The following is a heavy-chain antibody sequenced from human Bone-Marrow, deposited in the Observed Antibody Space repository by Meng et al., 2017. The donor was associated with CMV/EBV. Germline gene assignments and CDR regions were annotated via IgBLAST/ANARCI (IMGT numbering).Heavy chain of an antibody. CDR1: GYTFTNYW. CDR2: IWPGDSDT. J-gene: IGHJ5*02. CDR3: ARLLPQGGSDGHNWFDP. V-gene: IGHV5-51*01. D-gene: IGHD2-21*02. Sequence: GESLKISCRASGYTFTNYWIGWVRQMPGKGLEWMEIIWPGDSDTRYHPSFNGHVTISADKSISTAYLQWDSLTASDTAMYYCARLLPQGGSDGHNWFDPWGQGTLVTVSS.